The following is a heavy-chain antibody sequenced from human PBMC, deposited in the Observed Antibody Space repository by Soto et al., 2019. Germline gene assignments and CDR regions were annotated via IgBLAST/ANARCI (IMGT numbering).Heavy chain of an antibody. D-gene: IGHD3-22*01. J-gene: IGHJ5*01. CDR1: GYTFTGYY. CDR3: ARNYYDSSGYPDCFFS. CDR2: MNPNSGDT. V-gene: IGHV1-2*02. Sequence: ASVKVSCKASGYTFTGYYMHWVRQAPGQGLEWMGWMNPNSGDTGYAQKFQGRVTMTRNTSISTAYMELSRLRSEDTAVYYCARNYYDSSGYPDCFFSWGQGTLVTVSS.